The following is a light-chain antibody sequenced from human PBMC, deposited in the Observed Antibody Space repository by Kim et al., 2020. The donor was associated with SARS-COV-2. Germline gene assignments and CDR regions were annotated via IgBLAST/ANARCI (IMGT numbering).Light chain of an antibody. Sequence: VSPGQTASVTCSGDKLGNKYACWYQQKPGQSPVLVIYQDNKRPSGIPERFSGSNSGNTATLTISGTQAMDEAHYYCQAWDSFTVVFGGGTKVTVL. V-gene: IGLV3-1*01. CDR2: QDN. CDR1: KLGNKY. J-gene: IGLJ2*01. CDR3: QAWDSFTVV.